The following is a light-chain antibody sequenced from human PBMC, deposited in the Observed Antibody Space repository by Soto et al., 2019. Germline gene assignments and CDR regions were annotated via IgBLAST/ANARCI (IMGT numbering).Light chain of an antibody. V-gene: IGKV1-39*01. CDR1: QSISSY. J-gene: IGKJ3*01. CDR2: AAS. Sequence: DIPMTQSPSSLSASVGDRVTITCRASQSISSYLNWYQQKPGKAPKLLIYAASSLQSGVPSRFSGSVSGTDFTLTISSLQPEDFATYYCQQSYSTPHTFGPGTKVDIK. CDR3: QQSYSTPHT.